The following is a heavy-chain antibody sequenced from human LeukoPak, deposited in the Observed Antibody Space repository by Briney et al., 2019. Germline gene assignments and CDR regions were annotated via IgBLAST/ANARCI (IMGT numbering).Heavy chain of an antibody. CDR1: GGSISSYY. CDR3: ARHGPVWFGELTEGGWFDP. J-gene: IGHJ5*02. D-gene: IGHD3-10*01. CDR2: IYYSGST. V-gene: IGHV4-59*08. Sequence: TSETLSLTCTVSGGSISSYYWSWIRQPPGKGLEWIGYIYYSGSTNYNPSLKSRVTISVDTSKNQFSLKLSSVTAADTAVYYCARHGPVWFGELTEGGWFDPWGQGTLVTVSS.